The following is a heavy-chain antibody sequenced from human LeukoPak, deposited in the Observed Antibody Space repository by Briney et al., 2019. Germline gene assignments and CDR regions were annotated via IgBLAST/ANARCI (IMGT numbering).Heavy chain of an antibody. CDR3: AKEGQGLIKPYYFDY. CDR2: ISGSGGRT. CDR1: GFTFSSYA. J-gene: IGHJ4*02. Sequence: PGVSLRLSCAASGFTFSSYAMSWVRQAPGKGLEWVSGISGSGGRTYYADSVKGRFTISTDNSKNTLYLQMNSLRAEDTAVYYCAKEGQGLIKPYYFDYWGQGTLVTVSS. V-gene: IGHV3-23*01. D-gene: IGHD3-10*01.